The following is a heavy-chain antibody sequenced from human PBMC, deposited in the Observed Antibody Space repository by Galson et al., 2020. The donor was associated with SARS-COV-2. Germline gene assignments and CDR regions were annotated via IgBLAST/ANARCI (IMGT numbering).Heavy chain of an antibody. CDR2: ISYDGTNK. J-gene: IGHJ6*03. V-gene: IGHV3-30*04. D-gene: IGHD5-18*01. CDR1: GFTFRSYA. Sequence: GESLKISCAASGFTFRSYAMHWVRQAPGKGLEWVAVISYDGTNKYYADSVKGRLTISRDNSKNTLHLQMDSLRVEDTAVYYCARDSVYSTSSYYYYYMDVWGKGTTVTISS. CDR3: ARDSVYSTSSYYYYYMDV.